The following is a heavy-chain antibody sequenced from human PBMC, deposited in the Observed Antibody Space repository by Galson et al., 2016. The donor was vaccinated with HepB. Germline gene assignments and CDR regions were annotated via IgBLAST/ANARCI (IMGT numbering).Heavy chain of an antibody. J-gene: IGHJ3*02. CDR1: GFTFSTYG. D-gene: IGHD6-13*01. CDR2: IWYDGSNK. V-gene: IGHV3-33*08. Sequence: SLRLSCAASGFTFSTYGMHWVRQAPGKGLEWVALIWYDGSNKHYADPVKGRFTISRDNSKNTLYLQMNSLRAEDTAVYYCAREGHIAAPVLDIWGQGTLVTVSS. CDR3: AREGHIAAPVLDI.